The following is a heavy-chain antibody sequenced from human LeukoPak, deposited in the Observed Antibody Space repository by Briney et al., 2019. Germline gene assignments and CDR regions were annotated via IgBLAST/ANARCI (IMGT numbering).Heavy chain of an antibody. Sequence: GGSLRLSCAASGFTFSSYARHWVRQAPGKGLEWVAVISYDGSNKYYADSVKGRFTISRDNSKNTLYLQMNSLRAEDTAVYYCARIAMVRGVIDDYWGQGTLVTVSS. CDR2: ISYDGSNK. J-gene: IGHJ4*02. V-gene: IGHV3-30*04. D-gene: IGHD3-10*01. CDR1: GFTFSSYA. CDR3: ARIAMVRGVIDDY.